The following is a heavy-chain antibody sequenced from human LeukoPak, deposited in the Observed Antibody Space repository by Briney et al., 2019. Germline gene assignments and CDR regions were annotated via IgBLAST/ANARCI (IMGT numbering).Heavy chain of an antibody. D-gene: IGHD5-18*01. Sequence: ASVKVSCKASGYTFTGYYMHWVRQAPGQGLEWMGWISAYNGNTNYAQKLQGRVTMTTDTSTSTAYMELRSLRSDDTAVYYCAREFRMVTSWFDPWGQGTLVTVSS. CDR3: AREFRMVTSWFDP. V-gene: IGHV1-18*04. CDR2: ISAYNGNT. CDR1: GYTFTGYY. J-gene: IGHJ5*02.